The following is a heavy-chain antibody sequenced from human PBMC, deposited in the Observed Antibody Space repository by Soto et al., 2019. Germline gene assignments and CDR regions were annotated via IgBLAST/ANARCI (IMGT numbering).Heavy chain of an antibody. D-gene: IGHD4-4*01. Sequence: QLQLQESGSGLVKPSQTLSLTCAVSGGSISSGGYSWSWIRQPPGKGLEWIGYMYHSGSTYYNPSPKSRVTISVGRSKKQCSLKRSSVTAADTAVYYCARGMTTVTTLDYWGQGTLVTVSP. J-gene: IGHJ4*02. CDR1: GGSISSGGYS. V-gene: IGHV4-30-2*01. CDR3: ARGMTTVTTLDY. CDR2: MYHSGST.